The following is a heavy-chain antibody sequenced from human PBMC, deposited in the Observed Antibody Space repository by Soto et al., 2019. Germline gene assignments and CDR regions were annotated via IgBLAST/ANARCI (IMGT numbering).Heavy chain of an antibody. Sequence: SETLSLTCAVSGGSISSGGYSWSWIRQPPGKGLEWIGYIYHSGSTYYNPSLKSRVTISVDTSKNQFSLKLSSVTAADTAVYYCARWPQLKPRFDYWGQGTLVTAPQ. J-gene: IGHJ4*02. CDR1: GGSISSGGYS. CDR3: ARWPQLKPRFDY. V-gene: IGHV4-30-2*05. D-gene: IGHD1-1*01. CDR2: IYHSGST.